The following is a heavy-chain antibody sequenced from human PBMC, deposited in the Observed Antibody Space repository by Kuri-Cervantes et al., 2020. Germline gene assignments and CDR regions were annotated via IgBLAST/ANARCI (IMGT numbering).Heavy chain of an antibody. CDR1: GFMFSGYS. J-gene: IGHJ6*02. CDR3: AKSRGLVRHGMDV. D-gene: IGHD3/OR15-3a*01. V-gene: IGHV3-23*01. CDR2: ISTSGGGT. Sequence: LSLTCAASGFMFSGYSMNWVRQAPGEGLEWVSAISTSGGGTYCADSVKGRFTISRDNSKNMLYLQLNSLRAEDTAVYYCAKSRGLVRHGMDVWGQGTTVTVSS.